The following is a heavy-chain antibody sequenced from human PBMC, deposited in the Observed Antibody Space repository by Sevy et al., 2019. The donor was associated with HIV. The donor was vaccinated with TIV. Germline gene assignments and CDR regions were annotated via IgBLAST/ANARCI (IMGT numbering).Heavy chain of an antibody. J-gene: IGHJ6*02. CDR2: IIPISRTA. D-gene: IGHD2-15*01. CDR1: GGTLSSYT. CDR3: TRERGDYCSGGRCYPSYGMDV. V-gene: IGHV1-69*13. Sequence: APVKVSCKASGGTLSSYTISWVRQAPGQGLERMGGIIPISRTANYAQKFQGRVTITADESTSTAYMELSSLRSEDTASYYCTRERGDYCSGGRCYPSYGMDVWGQGTLVTVSS.